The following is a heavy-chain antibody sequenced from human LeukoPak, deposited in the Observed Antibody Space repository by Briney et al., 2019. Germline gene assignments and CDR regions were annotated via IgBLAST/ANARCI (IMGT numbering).Heavy chain of an antibody. D-gene: IGHD6-13*01. CDR1: GFTFSSYA. CDR2: ISYDGSNK. V-gene: IGHV3-30*04. CDR3: ARGRIAAAGTGNWFDP. J-gene: IGHJ5*02. Sequence: GGSLRLSCAASGFTFSSYAMHWVRQAPGKGLEWVAVISYDGSNKYYADSVKCRFTISRDNSKNTLYLQMNSLRAEDTAVYYCARGRIAAAGTGNWFDPWGQGTLVTVSS.